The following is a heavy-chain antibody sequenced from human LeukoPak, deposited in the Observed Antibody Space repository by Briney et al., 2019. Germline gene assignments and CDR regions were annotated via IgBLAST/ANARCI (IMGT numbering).Heavy chain of an antibody. Sequence: SETLSLTCTVSGGSINGYYWTWIRQPPGKGLEWIGYISDSGSTNHNPSLKSRVSMSVGSSNTDFSLRLNSVTAADTAVYYCARVFRGAVTSNWFDHWGQGTLVTVSS. CDR1: GGSINGYY. CDR3: ARVFRGAVTSNWFDH. V-gene: IGHV4-59*01. D-gene: IGHD4-17*01. J-gene: IGHJ5*02. CDR2: ISDSGST.